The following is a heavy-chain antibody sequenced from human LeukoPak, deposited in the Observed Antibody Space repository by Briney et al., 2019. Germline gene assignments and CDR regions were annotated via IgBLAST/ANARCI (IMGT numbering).Heavy chain of an antibody. CDR1: GFTFSSYW. CDR2: INSDGSST. V-gene: IGHV3-74*01. D-gene: IGHD6-6*01. CDR3: ARGKFRLTIAARPGAVDY. Sequence: GGSLRLSCAASGFTFSSYWMHWVRQAPGKGLVWVSRINSDGSSTSYADSVKGRFTISRDNAKNTLYLQMNSLRAEDTAVYYCARGKFRLTIAARPGAVDYWGQGTLVTVSS. J-gene: IGHJ4*02.